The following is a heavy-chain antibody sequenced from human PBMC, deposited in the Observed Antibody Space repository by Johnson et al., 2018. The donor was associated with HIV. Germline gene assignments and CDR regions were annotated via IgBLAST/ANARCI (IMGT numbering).Heavy chain of an antibody. Sequence: VQLVESGGGVVQPGRSLRLSCAASGFTFSSYAMHWARQAPGKGLEWVSGISWNSGSTSYADSAKGRFTISRDNAKNSLFLQMNSLRAEDTAVYYCARCYDSSAYYYVGAFDIWGQGTMVTVSS. CDR1: GFTFSSYA. J-gene: IGHJ3*02. D-gene: IGHD3-22*01. V-gene: IGHV3-9*01. CDR2: ISWNSGST. CDR3: ARCYDSSAYYYVGAFDI.